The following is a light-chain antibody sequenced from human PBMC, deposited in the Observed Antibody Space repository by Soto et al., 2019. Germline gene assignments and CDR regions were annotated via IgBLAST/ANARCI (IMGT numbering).Light chain of an antibody. Sequence: TQSPSTLAASVGDRVTITCRASQSISNWLAWYQQKAGQAPRLLIYGASSRATGIPDSFSGSGSGTDFTLTISRLEPEHSAVYYCQHYGRTTWTFGRGNKVDSK. CDR3: QHYGRTTWT. CDR2: GAS. V-gene: IGKV3-20*01. J-gene: IGKJ1*01. CDR1: QSISNW.